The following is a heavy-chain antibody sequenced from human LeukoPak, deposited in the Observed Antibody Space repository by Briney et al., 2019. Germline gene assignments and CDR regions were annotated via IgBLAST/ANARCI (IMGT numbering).Heavy chain of an antibody. V-gene: IGHV3-33*01. Sequence: GGSLRLSCAASGFTFSNYGMHWVRQAPGKGLEWVAVIWYDGSNKYYADSVKGRFTISRDNSKNTLYLQMNSLRAEDTAVYYCARAHYYDSSGPHDAFDIWGQGTMVTVSS. CDR2: IWYDGSNK. D-gene: IGHD3-22*01. CDR3: ARAHYYDSSGPHDAFDI. CDR1: GFTFSNYG. J-gene: IGHJ3*02.